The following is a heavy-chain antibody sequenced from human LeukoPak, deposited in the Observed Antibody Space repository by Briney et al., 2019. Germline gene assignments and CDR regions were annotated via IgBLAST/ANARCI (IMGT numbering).Heavy chain of an antibody. J-gene: IGHJ4*02. CDR1: GFTFSNYE. CDR3: ARAVAGTPIDY. V-gene: IGHV3-48*03. CDR2: ISNSGTTI. D-gene: IGHD6-19*01. Sequence: PGGSLRLSCAASGFTFSNYEMNWVRRAPGKGLEWVSYISNSGTTIYYTDSVKGRFTISRDNAQNSLYLQMNSLRAEDTAVYYCARAVAGTPIDYWGQGTLVTVSS.